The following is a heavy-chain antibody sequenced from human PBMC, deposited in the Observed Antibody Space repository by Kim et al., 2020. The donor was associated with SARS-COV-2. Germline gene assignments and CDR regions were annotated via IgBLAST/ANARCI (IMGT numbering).Heavy chain of an antibody. CDR1: GFTFSSYS. CDR2: ISSSSSYI. V-gene: IGHV3-21*01. Sequence: GGSLRLSCAASGFTFSSYSMNWVRQAPGKGLEWVSSISSSSSYIYYADSVKGRFTISRDNAKNSLYLQMNSLRAEDTAVYYCARVGIVVVPAAEGVDYWGQGTLVTVSS. D-gene: IGHD2-2*01. CDR3: ARVGIVVVPAAEGVDY. J-gene: IGHJ4*02.